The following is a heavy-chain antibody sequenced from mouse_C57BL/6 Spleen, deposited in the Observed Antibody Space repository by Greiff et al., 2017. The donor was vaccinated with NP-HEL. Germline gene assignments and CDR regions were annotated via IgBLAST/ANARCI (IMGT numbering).Heavy chain of an antibody. D-gene: IGHD2-4*01. CDR2: IYPGSGNT. CDR3: ARSDYDDAMDY. J-gene: IGHJ4*01. V-gene: IGHV1-76*01. Sequence: VQLQQSGAELVRPGASVKLSCKASGYTFTDYYINWVKQRPGQGLEWIARIYPGSGNTYYNEKFKGKATLTAEKSSRHAYMQLSSLTSEDSAVYFCARSDYDDAMDYWGQGTSVTVSS. CDR1: GYTFTDYY.